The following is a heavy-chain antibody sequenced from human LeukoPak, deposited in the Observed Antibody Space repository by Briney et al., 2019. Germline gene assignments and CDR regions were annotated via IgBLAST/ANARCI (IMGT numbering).Heavy chain of an antibody. CDR3: ARVDGGSTGILHT. J-gene: IGHJ5*02. Sequence: SETLSLTCSVSGASISSYYWTWIRQPAGKGLEWIGRFSTTWSTSYNPSLKSRATMSVDTSKNQFSLRLSSVTAADTAVYYCARVDGGSTGILHTWGQGTLVTVSS. CDR1: GASISSYY. D-gene: IGHD7-27*01. V-gene: IGHV4-4*07. CDR2: FSTTWST.